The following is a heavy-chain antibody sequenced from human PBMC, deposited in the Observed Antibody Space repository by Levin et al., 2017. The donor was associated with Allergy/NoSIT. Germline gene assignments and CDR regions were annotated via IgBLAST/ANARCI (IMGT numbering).Heavy chain of an antibody. Sequence: GESLKISCAASGFTFSNAWMSWVRQAPGKGLEWVGRIKSKTDGGTTDYAAPVKGRFTISRDDSKNTLYLQMNSLKTEDTAVYYCTNTVVAAIQWGQGTLVTVSS. J-gene: IGHJ4*02. CDR3: TNTVVAAIQ. V-gene: IGHV3-15*01. CDR1: GFTFSNAW. CDR2: IKSKTDGGTT. D-gene: IGHD2-15*01.